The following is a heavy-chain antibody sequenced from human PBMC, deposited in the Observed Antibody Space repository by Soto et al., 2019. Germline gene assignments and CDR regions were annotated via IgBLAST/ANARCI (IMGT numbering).Heavy chain of an antibody. CDR2: INHSGST. Sequence: QVQLQQWGAGLLKPSETLSLTCAVYGGSFSGYYWSWIRQPPGKGLEWIGEINHSGSTNYNPSLKSRVTXXVXTXXNQFSLKLSSVTAADTAVYYCARLIAVAGTSGMDVWGQGTTVTVSS. J-gene: IGHJ6*02. CDR1: GGSFSGYY. CDR3: ARLIAVAGTSGMDV. D-gene: IGHD6-19*01. V-gene: IGHV4-34*01.